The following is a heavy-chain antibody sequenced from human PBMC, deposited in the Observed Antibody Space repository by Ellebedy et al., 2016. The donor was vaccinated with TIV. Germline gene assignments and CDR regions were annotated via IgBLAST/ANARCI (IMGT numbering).Heavy chain of an antibody. CDR1: GYTFTSYC. Sequence: ASVKVSXXASGYTFTSYCIRWVRHAPGQGLEWMGWISAYNGNTNYAQKLQGRVTMTTETSTSTAYMELRSLRSDDTAVYYCARDSGYSYDYWGQGTLVTVSS. V-gene: IGHV1-18*01. CDR2: ISAYNGNT. J-gene: IGHJ4*02. D-gene: IGHD5-18*01. CDR3: ARDSGYSYDY.